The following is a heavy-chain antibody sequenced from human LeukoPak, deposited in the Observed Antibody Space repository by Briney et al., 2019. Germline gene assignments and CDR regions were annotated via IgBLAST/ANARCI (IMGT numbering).Heavy chain of an antibody. J-gene: IGHJ6*02. CDR3: ATLLLWFGEWDYYYGMDV. CDR1: GFTFSSYA. Sequence: PGGSLRLSCAASGFTFSSYAMSWVRQAPGKGLEWVSAISGSGGSTYYADSVKGRFTISRDNSKNTLYLQMNSLRAEDTAVYYCATLLLWFGEWDYYYGMDVWGQGTTVTVSS. V-gene: IGHV3-23*01. CDR2: ISGSGGST. D-gene: IGHD3-10*01.